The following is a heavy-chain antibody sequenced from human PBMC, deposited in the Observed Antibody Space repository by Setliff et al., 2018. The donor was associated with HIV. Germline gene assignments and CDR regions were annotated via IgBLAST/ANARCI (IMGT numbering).Heavy chain of an antibody. D-gene: IGHD3-3*01. CDR1: DGSVSTFY. J-gene: IGHJ4*01. V-gene: IGHV4-59*02. Sequence: SETLSLTCTVSDGSVSTFYWNWIRQPPGKGLEWIGFIHHTGSTVSNPSHKSRVTILMDLSRNQLSLHLASVTTADTAVYFCAPGEGVASTYYHDWGQGTQVTVSS. CDR2: IHHTGST. CDR3: APGEGVASTYYHD.